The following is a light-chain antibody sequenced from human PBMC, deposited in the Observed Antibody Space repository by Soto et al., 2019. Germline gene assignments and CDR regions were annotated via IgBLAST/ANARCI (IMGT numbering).Light chain of an antibody. J-gene: IGKJ4*01. V-gene: IGKV3-11*01. CDR2: GAS. Sequence: EIVLTQSPATLSLSPGERATLSCTASQSVSSSLAWYQQKPGQAPRLLIYGASNGAAGIPARFSGSGSGTDFTLTISSLEPDDFAVYYCQQRYNWPLTFGGGTKVDIK. CDR1: QSVSSS. CDR3: QQRYNWPLT.